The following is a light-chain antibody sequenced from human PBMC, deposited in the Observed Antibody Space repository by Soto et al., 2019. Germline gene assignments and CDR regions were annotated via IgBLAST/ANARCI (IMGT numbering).Light chain of an antibody. Sequence: EIVLTQSPGTLSSSPGERATLSCRASQSVSSSHLAWYQQKPGQAPRLLIYGASSRATGIPDSFSGSGSGTDFPLTISRLEPEDFAVYFCQQYGDSPMYTFGQGTKLE. J-gene: IGKJ2*01. CDR1: QSVSSSH. CDR3: QQYGDSPMYT. CDR2: GAS. V-gene: IGKV3-20*01.